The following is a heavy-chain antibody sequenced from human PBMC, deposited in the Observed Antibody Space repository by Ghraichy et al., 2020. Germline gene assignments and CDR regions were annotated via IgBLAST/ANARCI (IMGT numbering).Heavy chain of an antibody. CDR3: ARVGRGSVGATDRMGFDP. Sequence: SQTLSLTCAISGDSVSSNSAAWNWIRQSPSRGLEWLGRTYYRSKWYNDYAVSVKSRITINPDTSKNQFSLQLNSVTPEDTAVYYCARVGRGSVGATDRMGFDPWGQGTLVTVSS. CDR1: GDSVSSNSAA. D-gene: IGHD1-26*01. J-gene: IGHJ5*02. V-gene: IGHV6-1*01. CDR2: TYYRSKWYN.